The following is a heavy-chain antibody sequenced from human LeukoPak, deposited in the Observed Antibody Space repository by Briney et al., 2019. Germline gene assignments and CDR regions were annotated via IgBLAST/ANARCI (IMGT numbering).Heavy chain of an antibody. CDR3: AKVRYFDCLYYFDS. V-gene: IGHV3-23*01. D-gene: IGHD3-9*01. CDR2: ISGSGGST. J-gene: IGHJ4*02. CDR1: GFTFSSYG. Sequence: PGGTLRLSCAASGFTFSSYGMSWVRQAPGKGLEWVSAISGSGGSTYYADSVKGRFTISRDNSKNTLYLQMNSLRAEDTAVYYCAKVRYFDCLYYFDSWGRGTLVPVSS.